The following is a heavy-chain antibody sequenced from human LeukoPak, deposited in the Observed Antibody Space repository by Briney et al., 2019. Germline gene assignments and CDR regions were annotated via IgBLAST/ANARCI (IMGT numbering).Heavy chain of an antibody. CDR3: ARDSSAMFDY. J-gene: IGHJ4*02. Sequence: SQTLSLTCAISGDSVSSNGATWHWIRQSPSRGLEWLGRAYYRSKWYNDYAISVKSRITINPDTSKNQFSLQLNSVTPEDTAVYYCARDSSAMFDYWGQGTLVTVSS. D-gene: IGHD2-2*01. CDR1: GDSVSSNGAT. CDR2: AYYRSKWYN. V-gene: IGHV6-1*01.